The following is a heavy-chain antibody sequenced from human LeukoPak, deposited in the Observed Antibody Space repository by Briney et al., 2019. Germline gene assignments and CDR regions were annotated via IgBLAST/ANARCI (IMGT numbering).Heavy chain of an antibody. J-gene: IGHJ4*02. Sequence: SETLSLTCTVSGGSITNTGAYWVWIRQSPGKGLEWIGSIYYSGSAYYTPSLRSRVTISVATSKSLFSLTLSSVTAADTAVYYCAKDTGPSGTAFDYWGQGILVTVSS. CDR2: IYYSGSA. CDR3: AKDTGPSGTAFDY. CDR1: GGSITNTGAY. V-gene: IGHV4-39*07. D-gene: IGHD2-2*01.